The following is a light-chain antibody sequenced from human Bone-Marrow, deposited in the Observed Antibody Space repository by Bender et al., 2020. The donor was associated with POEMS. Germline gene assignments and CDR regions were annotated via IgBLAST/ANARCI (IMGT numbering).Light chain of an antibody. CDR2: DVS. J-gene: IGLJ2*01. Sequence: QSALTQPASVSGSPGQSITISCTGTSSDIGGYNYVSWYQQHPGKAPKLIIYDVSSRPSGVSSRFSGSISDNTASLTISGLQTDDEADYYCSSYTSGSTLLFGGGTKLTVL. CDR1: SSDIGGYNY. V-gene: IGLV2-14*03. CDR3: SSYTSGSTLL.